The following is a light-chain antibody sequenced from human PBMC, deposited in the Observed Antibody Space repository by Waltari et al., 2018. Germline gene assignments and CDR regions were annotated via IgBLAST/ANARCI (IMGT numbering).Light chain of an antibody. CDR1: QSVRSSY. Sequence: SPGTLSLSPGERATLSCRASQSVRSSYLAWYQQKPGQAPRLLIYGASSRATDIPDRFSGSGSGTDFTLTISRLEPEDFAVYYCQQYGSSPLTFGGGTKVEIK. CDR3: QQYGSSPLT. CDR2: GAS. J-gene: IGKJ4*01. V-gene: IGKV3-20*01.